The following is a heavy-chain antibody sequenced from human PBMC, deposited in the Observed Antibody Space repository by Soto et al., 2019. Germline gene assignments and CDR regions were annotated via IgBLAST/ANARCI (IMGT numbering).Heavy chain of an antibody. J-gene: IGHJ4*02. CDR3: ASPQEVTMVRVDY. D-gene: IGHD3-10*01. CDR1: GGSISSSSYY. Sequence: QLQLQESGPGLVKPSETLSLTCTVSGGSISSSSYYWGWIRQPPGKGLEWIGSIYYSGSTYYNPSLKSRVTISVDTSKNQFSLKLSSVTAADTAVYYCASPQEVTMVRVDYWGQGTLVTVSS. CDR2: IYYSGST. V-gene: IGHV4-39*01.